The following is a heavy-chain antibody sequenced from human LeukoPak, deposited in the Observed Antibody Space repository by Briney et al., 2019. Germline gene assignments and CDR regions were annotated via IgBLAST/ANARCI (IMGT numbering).Heavy chain of an antibody. V-gene: IGHV3-30*18. Sequence: GGSLRLACAASGFIFSGSVMHWVRQAPGKGLEWVAFISYDGTNENYGDSVKGRFTISRDNSKSTLYLHMNSLRHDDTAVYYCAKDSGGSVLEDWGHGSLVIVSS. CDR1: GFIFSGSV. CDR2: ISYDGTNE. J-gene: IGHJ4*01. D-gene: IGHD2-15*01. CDR3: AKDSGGSVLED.